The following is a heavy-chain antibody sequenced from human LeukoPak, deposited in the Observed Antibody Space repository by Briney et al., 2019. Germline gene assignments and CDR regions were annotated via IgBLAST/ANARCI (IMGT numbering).Heavy chain of an antibody. CDR3: ARRTFGRSNWFDP. J-gene: IGHJ5*02. Sequence: PSETLSLTCAVYGGSFSGYYWSWNRQPPGKGLEWIGEINHSGSTNYNPSLKSRVTISVDTSKNQFSLKLSSVTAADTAVYYCARRTFGRSNWFDPWGQGTLVTVSS. V-gene: IGHV4-34*01. CDR1: GGSFSGYY. CDR2: INHSGST. D-gene: IGHD3-3*01.